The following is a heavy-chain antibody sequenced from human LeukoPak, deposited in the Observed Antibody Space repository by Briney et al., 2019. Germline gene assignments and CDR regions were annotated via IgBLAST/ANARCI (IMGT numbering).Heavy chain of an antibody. CDR3: AREYSYDRSGFDAFDI. CDR2: IYPGDSYT. J-gene: IGHJ3*02. V-gene: IGHV5-51*06. CDR1: GYSFTSYW. Sequence: GEALKISWKGSGYSFTSYWIGWVRQRPGKGVEGSGIIYPGDSYTRYSTSCQGQVTISADKYISTAYLQWSSLKTLETAMYYCAREYSYDRSGFDAFDIWGKGPMVTVS. D-gene: IGHD3-22*01.